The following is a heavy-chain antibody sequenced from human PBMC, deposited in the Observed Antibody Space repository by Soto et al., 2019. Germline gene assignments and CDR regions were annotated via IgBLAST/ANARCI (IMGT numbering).Heavy chain of an antibody. J-gene: IGHJ4*02. CDR3: VKDWVGGSNRYQLDY. D-gene: IGHD1-26*01. Sequence: GGSLRLSCSASGFTFSSYDMHWVRQGPGKGLEWVSAIGTAGDTNYAGSVKGRFTISRDNSKKTVYLHLSSLRRDDTAKYYCVKDWVGGSNRYQLDYWGQGTVVTVSS. CDR2: IGTAGDT. V-gene: IGHV3-13*04. CDR1: GFTFSSYD.